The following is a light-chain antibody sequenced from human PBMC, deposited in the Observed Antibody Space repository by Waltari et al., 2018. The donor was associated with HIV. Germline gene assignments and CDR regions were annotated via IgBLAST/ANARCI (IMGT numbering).Light chain of an antibody. CDR1: SSNIGDNY. CDR2: ENN. V-gene: IGLV1-51*02. J-gene: IGLJ1*01. Sequence: QSVLTQPPSVSAAPGQKVPIPCSGSSSNIGDNYVSWYQQLPGTAPKLLIYENNQRPSGIPDRFSGSKSATSATLDITGLQTGDEADYYCGTWDTSLTSGYVFGTGTKVTVL. CDR3: GTWDTSLTSGYV.